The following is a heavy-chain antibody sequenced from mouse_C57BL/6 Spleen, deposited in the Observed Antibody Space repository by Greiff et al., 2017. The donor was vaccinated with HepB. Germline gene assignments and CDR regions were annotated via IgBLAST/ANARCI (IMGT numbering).Heavy chain of an antibody. D-gene: IGHD3-2*02. V-gene: IGHV1-26*01. J-gene: IGHJ2*01. Sequence: LQQSGPELVKPGASVKISCKASGYTFTDYYMNWVKQSHGKSLEWIGDINPNNGGTSYNQKFKGKATLTVDKSSSTAYMELRSLTSEDSAVYYCARSGGQLRRYYCDYWGQGTTLTVSS. CDR2: INPNNGGT. CDR1: GYTFTDYY. CDR3: ARSGGQLRRYYCDY.